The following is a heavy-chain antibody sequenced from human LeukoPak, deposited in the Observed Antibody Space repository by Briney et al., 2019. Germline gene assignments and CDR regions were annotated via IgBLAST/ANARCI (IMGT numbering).Heavy chain of an antibody. CDR2: IWYDGSNK. D-gene: IGHD6-19*01. J-gene: IGHJ4*02. V-gene: IGHV3-33*06. Sequence: GGSLRLSCAASGFTFSSYGMHWVRQAPGKGLEWVAVIWYDGSNKYYADSGKGRFTISRDNSKNTLYLQMNSLRAEDTAVYYCAKDSQIAVAGTALDYWGQGTLVTVSS. CDR3: AKDSQIAVAGTALDY. CDR1: GFTFSSYG.